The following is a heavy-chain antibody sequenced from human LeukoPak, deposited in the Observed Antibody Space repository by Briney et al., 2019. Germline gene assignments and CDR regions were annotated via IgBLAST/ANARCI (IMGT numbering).Heavy chain of an antibody. V-gene: IGHV4-61*10. J-gene: IGHJ5*02. D-gene: IGHD2-2*01. CDR3: ARVYRRYCSSTSCPNWFDP. CDR1: GGPISSGSYY. CDR2: IYYSGST. Sequence: PSETLSLTCTVSGGPISSGSYYWSWIRQPAGKGLEWIGYIYYSGSTNYNPSLKSRVTISVDTSKNQFSLKLSSVTAADTAVYYCARVYRRYCSSTSCPNWFDPWGQGTLVTVSS.